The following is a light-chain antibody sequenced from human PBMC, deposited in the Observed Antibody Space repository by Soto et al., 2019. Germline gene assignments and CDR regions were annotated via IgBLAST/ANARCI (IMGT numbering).Light chain of an antibody. J-gene: IGKJ1*01. CDR2: GAS. CDR1: QSVSSNF. CDR3: QQYGSSPRT. Sequence: EIVLTQSPGTLSLSPGGRATLSCRASQSVSSNFLAWYQQKPGQAPRLLIYGASNRATGIPDRFSGSGSGTDFTLTISRLEPEDFAVYYCQQYGSSPRTFGQGTKVDIK. V-gene: IGKV3-20*01.